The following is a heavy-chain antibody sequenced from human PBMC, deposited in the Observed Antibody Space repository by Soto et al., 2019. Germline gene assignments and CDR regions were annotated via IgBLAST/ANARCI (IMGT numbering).Heavy chain of an antibody. CDR1: GYTFTSYG. D-gene: IGHD6-13*01. CDR2: ISAYNGNT. J-gene: IGHJ5*02. CDR3: ARLARAWHSSSWYHWFDP. Sequence: ASVKVSCKASGYTFTSYGISWVRQAPGQGLEWMGWISAYNGNTNYAQKLQGRVTMTTDTSTSTAYMELRSLRSDDTAVYYCARLARAWHSSSWYHWFDPWGQGTLVTVSS. V-gene: IGHV1-18*01.